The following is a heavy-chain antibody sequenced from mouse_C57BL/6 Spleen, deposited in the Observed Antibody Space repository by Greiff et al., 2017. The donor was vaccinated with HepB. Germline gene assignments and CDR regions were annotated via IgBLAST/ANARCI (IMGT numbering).Heavy chain of an antibody. CDR3: ARPTSYAMDY. CDR1: GYSFTGYY. D-gene: IGHD5-5*01. J-gene: IGHJ4*01. V-gene: IGHV1-42*01. CDR2: INPSTGGT. Sequence: EVQLQQSGAELVKPGASVKISCKASGYSFTGYYMNWVKQSPEKSLEWIGEINPSTGGTTYNQKFKAKATLTVDKSSSTAYMQLKSLTSEDSAVYYCARPTSYAMDYWGQGTSVTVSS.